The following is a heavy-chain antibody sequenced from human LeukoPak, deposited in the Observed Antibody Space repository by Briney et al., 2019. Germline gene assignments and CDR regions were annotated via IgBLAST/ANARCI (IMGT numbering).Heavy chain of an antibody. CDR1: GFTFSSYG. V-gene: IGHV3-30*18. J-gene: IGHJ4*02. Sequence: GGSLRLSCAASGFTFSSYGMHWVRQAPGKGLEWVALISYDGSNKYYADSVKGRFTISRDNSKNTLYLQVNSLRAEDTAVYYCAKDYGMVRVDYWGQGTLVTVSS. CDR3: AKDYGMVRVDY. CDR2: ISYDGSNK. D-gene: IGHD3-10*01.